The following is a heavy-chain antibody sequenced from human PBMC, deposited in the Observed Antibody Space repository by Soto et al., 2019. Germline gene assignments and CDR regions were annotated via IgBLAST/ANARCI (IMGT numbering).Heavy chain of an antibody. CDR2: IIPIFGTA. CDR1: GGTFSSYA. V-gene: IGHV1-69*06. J-gene: IGHJ4*02. D-gene: IGHD2-2*01. Sequence: QVQLVQSGAEVKKPGSSVKVSCKASGGTFSSYAISWVQQAPGQGLEWMGGIIPIFGTANYAQKFQGRVTITADKSTSTAYMELSSLRSEDTAVYYCAREGTSYCSSTSCPFDYWGQGTLVTVSS. CDR3: AREGTSYCSSTSCPFDY.